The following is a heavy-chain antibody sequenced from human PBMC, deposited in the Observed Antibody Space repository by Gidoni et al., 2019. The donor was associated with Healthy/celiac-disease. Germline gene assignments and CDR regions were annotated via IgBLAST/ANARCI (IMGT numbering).Heavy chain of an antibody. D-gene: IGHD2-15*01. V-gene: IGHV3-9*01. CDR1: GFTFDDYA. CDR3: AKDLGYCSGGSCYYYYYGMDV. CDR2: ISWNSGSI. J-gene: IGHJ6*02. Sequence: EVQLVESGGGLVQPGRSLRLSCAASGFTFDDYAMQWVRQAPGKGLEWVSGISWNSGSIGYADSVKGRFTISRDNAKNSLYLQMNSLRAEDTALYYCAKDLGYCSGGSCYYYYYGMDVWGQGTTVTVSS.